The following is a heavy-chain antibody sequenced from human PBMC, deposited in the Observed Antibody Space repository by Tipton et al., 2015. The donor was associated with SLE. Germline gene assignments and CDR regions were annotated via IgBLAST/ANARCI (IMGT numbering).Heavy chain of an antibody. CDR1: GSTVSGIY. D-gene: IGHD7-27*01. Sequence: GSLRLSCAASGSTVSGIYMTWVRQAPGEGLEWVSCIYRDGTTYYRDSVKGRFAISRDNSKNTLYLQMNSLRAEDTAVYYCARELTGESFDYWGQGTLVTVSS. V-gene: IGHV3-53*05. CDR2: IYRDGTT. CDR3: ARELTGESFDY. J-gene: IGHJ4*02.